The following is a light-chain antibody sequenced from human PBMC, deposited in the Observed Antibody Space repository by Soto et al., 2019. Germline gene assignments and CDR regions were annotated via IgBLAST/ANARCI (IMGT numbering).Light chain of an antibody. CDR1: QSVSNNY. J-gene: IGKJ4*01. CDR2: GAS. CDR3: QQYGNSPPVT. Sequence: EIVLTQSPGTVSLSPGERATLSCGASQSVSNNYLAWYQQKPGQAPRLLIYGASSRATGIPDRFSGSGSGTDFTLTISRLEPEDFAVYYCQQYGNSPPVTFGGGTKVDIK. V-gene: IGKV3-20*01.